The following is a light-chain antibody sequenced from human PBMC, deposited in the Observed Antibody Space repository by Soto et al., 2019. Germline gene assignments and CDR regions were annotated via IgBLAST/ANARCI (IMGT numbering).Light chain of an antibody. CDR2: KAS. Sequence: DIEITQSHSTLSASVGDRVTITCRASQSISTWLAWYQQKPGRAPNLLIYKASSLESGVPSRFSGGGSGTEFTLTISSLQPDDFATYYCQQYNVFPITFGQGTRLEIK. CDR1: QSISTW. J-gene: IGKJ5*01. V-gene: IGKV1-5*03. CDR3: QQYNVFPIT.